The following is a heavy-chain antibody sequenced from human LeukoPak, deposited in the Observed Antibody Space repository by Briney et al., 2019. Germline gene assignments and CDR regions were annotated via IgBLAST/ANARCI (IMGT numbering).Heavy chain of an antibody. D-gene: IGHD1-26*01. CDR2: ISAYNGKT. J-gene: IGHJ4*02. V-gene: IGHV1-18*01. CDR3: ARGGTYYPCIDY. Sequence: GASLKVSCKASGYTFTTTYINWVRQAPGQGLEWMGWISAYNGKTNYAQKFQGRVTMTTGSSTSTAYMDLTSLRSDDTAVYYCARGGTYYPCIDYWGQGTLVTVSS. CDR1: GYTFTTTY.